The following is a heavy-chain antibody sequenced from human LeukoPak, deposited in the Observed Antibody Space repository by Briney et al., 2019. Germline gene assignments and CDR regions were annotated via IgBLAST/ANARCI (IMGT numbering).Heavy chain of an antibody. CDR3: ARHFSNYGAFYFDY. CDR1: GGSISSYY. J-gene: IGHJ4*02. D-gene: IGHD3-10*01. Sequence: SETLSLTCTVSGGSISSYYWSWIRQPPGKGLEWIGYIYYSGSTNYNPSLKSRVTISVDTTKNQFSLKLSSVTAADTAVYYCARHFSNYGAFYFDYWGQGTLVTVSS. CDR2: IYYSGST. V-gene: IGHV4-59*08.